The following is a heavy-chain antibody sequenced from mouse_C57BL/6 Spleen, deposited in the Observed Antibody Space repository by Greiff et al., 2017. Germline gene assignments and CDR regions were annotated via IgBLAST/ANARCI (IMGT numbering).Heavy chain of an antibody. V-gene: IGHV14-2*01. Sequence: EVQLKQSGAELVKPGASVKLSCTASGFNIKDYYMHWVKQRTEQGLEWIGRLVPEDGENKYAPKFQGKATITADTSSNTVYLQLSSLTSEDTAVYYCARWGSSYWYFDVWGTGTTVTVST. CDR1: GFNIKDYY. CDR2: LVPEDGEN. J-gene: IGHJ1*03. D-gene: IGHD1-1*01. CDR3: ARWGSSYWYFDV.